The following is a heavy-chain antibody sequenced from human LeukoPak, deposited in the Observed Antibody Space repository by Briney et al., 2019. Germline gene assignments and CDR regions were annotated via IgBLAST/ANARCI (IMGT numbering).Heavy chain of an antibody. Sequence: PGRSLRLSCAASGFTFSTYWMHWVRQAPGKGQVWVSHIKTEGSSTTYADSVKGRFTISRDNAKNTLYLQMNSLRAEDTAVYYCARDRGYTQDYWGQGTLVTVSS. CDR1: GFTFSTYW. CDR2: IKTEGSST. D-gene: IGHD5-12*01. J-gene: IGHJ4*02. V-gene: IGHV3-74*01. CDR3: ARDRGYTQDY.